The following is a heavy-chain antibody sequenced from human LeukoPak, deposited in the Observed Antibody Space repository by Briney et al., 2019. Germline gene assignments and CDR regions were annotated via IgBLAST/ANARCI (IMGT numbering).Heavy chain of an antibody. CDR1: GGTFSSYA. D-gene: IGHD2-21*02. CDR3: ASTSPYCGGDCSIDY. V-gene: IGHV1-69*05. CDR2: IIPIFGTA. Sequence: SVKVSCKASGGTFSSYAISWVRQAPGQGLEWMGGIIPIFGTANYAQKFQGRVTNTTDESTSTAYMELSSLRSEDTAVYYCASTSPYCGGDCSIDYWGQGTLVTVSS. J-gene: IGHJ4*02.